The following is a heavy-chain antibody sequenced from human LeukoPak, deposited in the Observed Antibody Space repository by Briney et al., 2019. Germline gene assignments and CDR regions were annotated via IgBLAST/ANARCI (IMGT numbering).Heavy chain of an antibody. D-gene: IGHD6-19*01. CDR3: ASSQPAVIRGVWAARHSSGWYVY. J-gene: IGHJ4*02. CDR1: GGSISSGSYY. V-gene: IGHV4-61*02. CDR2: IYTSGST. Sequence: SQTLSLTCTVSGGSISSGSYYWSWIRQPAGKGLEWIGRIYTSGSTNYNPSLKSRVTISVDTSKNQFSLKLSSVTAADTAVYYCASSQPAVIRGVWAARHSSGWYVYWGQGTLVTVSS.